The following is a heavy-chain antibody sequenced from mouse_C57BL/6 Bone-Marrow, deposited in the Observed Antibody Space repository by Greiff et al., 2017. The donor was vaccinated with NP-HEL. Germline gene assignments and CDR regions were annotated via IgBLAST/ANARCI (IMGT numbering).Heavy chain of an antibody. CDR3: AREGGGYFYWYFDV. Sequence: EVHLVESEGGLVQPGSSMKLSCTASGFTFSDYYMAWVRQVPEKGLEWVANINYDGSSTYYLDSLKSRFIISRDNAKNILYLQMSSLKSEDTATYYCAREGGGYFYWYFDVWGTGTTVTVSS. V-gene: IGHV5-16*01. J-gene: IGHJ1*03. CDR2: INYDGSST. CDR1: GFTFSDYY. D-gene: IGHD2-3*01.